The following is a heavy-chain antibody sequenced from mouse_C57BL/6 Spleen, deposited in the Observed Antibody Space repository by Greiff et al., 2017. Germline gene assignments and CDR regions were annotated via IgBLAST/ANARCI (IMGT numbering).Heavy chain of an antibody. CDR2: ISSGGSYT. D-gene: IGHD2-12*01. J-gene: IGHJ2*01. CDR3: ARHYDNYFDY. V-gene: IGHV5-6*01. CDR1: GFTFSSYG. Sequence: SGGDLVKPGGSLKLSCAASGFTFSSYGMSWVRQTPDKRLEWVATISSGGSYTYYPDSVKGRFTISRDNAKNTLYLQMSSLKSEDTAMYYCARHYDNYFDYWGQGTTLTVSS.